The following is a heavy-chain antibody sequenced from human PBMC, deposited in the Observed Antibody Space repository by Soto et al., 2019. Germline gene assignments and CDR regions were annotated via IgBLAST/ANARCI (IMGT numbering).Heavy chain of an antibody. Sequence: QVQLVQSGAEVKKPGSSVKVSCKPSGDTFSSYALSWVRQAPGQGLEWMGGIIPVYGTANYAQKFQDRVTITADESTSTAYMELSSLRSEDTAVYYCARDSRKYTYGGSFDYWGQGTLVTVSS. CDR3: ARDSRKYTYGGSFDY. J-gene: IGHJ4*02. V-gene: IGHV1-69*01. CDR1: GDTFSSYA. CDR2: IIPVYGTA. D-gene: IGHD1-26*01.